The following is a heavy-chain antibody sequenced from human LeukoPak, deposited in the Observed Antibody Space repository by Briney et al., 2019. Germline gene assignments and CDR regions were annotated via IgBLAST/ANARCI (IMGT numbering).Heavy chain of an antibody. Sequence: SETLSLTCTVSGGSISSGSYYWSWIRQPAGKGLEWIGRIYTSGCTNYNPSLKSRVTISVDTSKNQFSLKLSSVTAADTAVYYCARAGPYDSSGYYYQYYYYMDVWGKGTTVTISS. D-gene: IGHD3-22*01. CDR1: GGSISSGSYY. V-gene: IGHV4-61*02. CDR2: IYTSGCT. J-gene: IGHJ6*03. CDR3: ARAGPYDSSGYYYQYYYYMDV.